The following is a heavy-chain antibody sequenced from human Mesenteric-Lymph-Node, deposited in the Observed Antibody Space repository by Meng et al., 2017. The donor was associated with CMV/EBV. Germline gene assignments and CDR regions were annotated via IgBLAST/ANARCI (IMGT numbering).Heavy chain of an antibody. J-gene: IGHJ4*02. Sequence: SHAISWVRQAPGQGLEWMGRIIPVLGIANYAQKFQGRVTITADKSTSTAYMELSSLRSEDTAVYYCARDGGTMVRGVIIVSHFDYWGQGTLVTVSS. D-gene: IGHD3-10*01. V-gene: IGHV1-69*04. CDR1: SHA. CDR2: IIPVLGIA. CDR3: ARDGGTMVRGVIIVSHFDY.